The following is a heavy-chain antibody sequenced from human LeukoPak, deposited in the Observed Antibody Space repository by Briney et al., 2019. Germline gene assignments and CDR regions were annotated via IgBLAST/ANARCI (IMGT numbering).Heavy chain of an antibody. CDR2: IYHSGST. V-gene: IGHV4-38-2*01. J-gene: IGHJ4*02. Sequence: SETLSLTCAVSGYSISGGYYWGWIRQPPGKGLEWIGSIYHSGSTYYNPSLKSRVTISVDTSKNQCSLKLSSVTAADTAVYYCATRKDYGGKFDYWGQGTLVTVFS. D-gene: IGHD4-23*01. CDR1: GYSISGGYY. CDR3: ATRKDYGGKFDY.